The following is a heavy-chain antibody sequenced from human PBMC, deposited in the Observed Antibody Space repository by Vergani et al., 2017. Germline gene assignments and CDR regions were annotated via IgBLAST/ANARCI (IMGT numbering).Heavy chain of an antibody. V-gene: IGHV5-51*01. J-gene: IGHJ6*02. CDR3: ARHNEQWLWGVYYYYGMDV. D-gene: IGHD6-19*01. CDR2: IYPGDSDT. CDR1: GYSFTSYW. Sequence: EVQLVQSGAEVKKPGESLKISCKGSGYSFTSYWIGWVRQMPGKGLEWMGIIYPGDSDTRYSPSFQGQVTISADKASSTAYLEWSSLKASDTAMYYCARHNEQWLWGVYYYYGMDVWGQGTTVTVSS.